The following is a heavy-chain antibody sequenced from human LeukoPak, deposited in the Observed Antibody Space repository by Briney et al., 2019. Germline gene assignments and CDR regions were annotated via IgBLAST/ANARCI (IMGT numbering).Heavy chain of an antibody. J-gene: IGHJ4*02. V-gene: IGHV1-18*01. D-gene: IGHD2-2*01. CDR1: GYTFTNYA. CDR3: AREGIEYCSSTSCPGSWYFDY. Sequence: ASVKVSCKASGYTFTNYAISWVRQAPGQGLEWMGWISTYNGDTNYAQKLQGRVTMTTDASTSTAYMELRSLRSDDTAVYYCAREGIEYCSSTSCPGSWYFDYWGQGTLVTVSS. CDR2: ISTYNGDT.